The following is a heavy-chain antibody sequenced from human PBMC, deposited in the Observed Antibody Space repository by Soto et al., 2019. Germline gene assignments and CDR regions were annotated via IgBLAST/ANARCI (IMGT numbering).Heavy chain of an antibody. CDR3: ASWTGDY. V-gene: IGHV3-33*01. CDR2: IWYDGSQK. J-gene: IGHJ4*02. CDR1: GFTFSSYG. Sequence: GGSLRLSCAASGFTFSSYGMHWVRQAPGKGLEWVAVIWYDGSQKYYADSVKGRFTISRDNSKNTLYLEMNSLRAEDTAVYYCASWTGDYWGQGTLVTVSS. D-gene: IGHD3-9*01.